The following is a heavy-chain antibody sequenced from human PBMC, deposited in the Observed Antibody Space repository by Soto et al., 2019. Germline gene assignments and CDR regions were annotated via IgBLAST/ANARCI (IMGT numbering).Heavy chain of an antibody. CDR3: AREVSGTSFDY. V-gene: IGHV3-53*01. CDR1: GFIVSDNY. CDR2: TYTGGYT. J-gene: IGHJ4*02. D-gene: IGHD1-7*01. Sequence: GGSLRLSCAASGFIVSDNYINWVRQAPGKGLEWVSVTYTGGYTYYVDSVKGRFTISRDNSKNTLYLQMNSLRAEDTAVYYCAREVSGTSFDYWGQGTLVTVSS.